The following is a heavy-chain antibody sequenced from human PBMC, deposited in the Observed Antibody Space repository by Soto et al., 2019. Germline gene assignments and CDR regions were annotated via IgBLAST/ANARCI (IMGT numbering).Heavy chain of an antibody. CDR1: GFTFSSYA. J-gene: IGHJ4*02. D-gene: IGHD6-13*01. CDR2: ISGSGVST. CDR3: AKEQGYSSSWTQIDY. V-gene: IGHV3-23*01. Sequence: EVQLLESGGGLVQPGGSLRLSCAASGFTFSSYAMSWVRQAPGKGLEWVSAISGSGVSTYYADSVKGRFTISSDNSKNTLYLQMNSLRAEETAVYDCAKEQGYSSSWTQIDYWGQGTLVTVSS.